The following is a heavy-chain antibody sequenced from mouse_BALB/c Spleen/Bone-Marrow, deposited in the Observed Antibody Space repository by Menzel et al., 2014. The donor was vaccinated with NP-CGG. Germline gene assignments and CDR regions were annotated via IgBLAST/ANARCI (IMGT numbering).Heavy chain of an antibody. CDR3: ATDGYYVRFAY. V-gene: IGHV2-2*02. CDR1: GFSLTSYG. CDR2: IWSGGST. J-gene: IGHJ3*01. D-gene: IGHD2-3*01. Sequence: VQLQQSGPGLVQPSQSLSIPCTVSGFSLTSYGVHWVRQSPGKGLEWLGVIWSGGSTDYNAAFISRLSISKDNSKSQVFFKMNGLQANDTAIYYCATDGYYVRFAYWGQGTLVTVSA.